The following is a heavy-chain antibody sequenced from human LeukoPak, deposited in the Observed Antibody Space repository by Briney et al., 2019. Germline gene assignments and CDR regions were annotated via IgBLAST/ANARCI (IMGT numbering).Heavy chain of an antibody. CDR1: GFSFSSYW. D-gene: IGHD3-22*01. J-gene: IGHJ1*01. Sequence: GGSLRLSCAASGFSFSSYWMHWVRQAPGKGLVWVTRIKSDGKTNYADSVKGRFTISRDNAKNTVSLQMNSLRAEDTGVYYCARAPSEIGGYYPEYFRHWGQGTLVTVSS. CDR2: IKSDGKT. CDR3: ARAPSEIGGYYPEYFRH. V-gene: IGHV3-74*01.